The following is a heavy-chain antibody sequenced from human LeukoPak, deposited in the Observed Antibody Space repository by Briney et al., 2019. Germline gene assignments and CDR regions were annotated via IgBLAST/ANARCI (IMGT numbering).Heavy chain of an antibody. CDR1: GGSISSTSYY. CDR2: IYYSWDT. D-gene: IGHD4-17*01. CDR3: ARDQGYGDFDYFDY. V-gene: IGHV4-39*07. J-gene: IGHJ4*02. Sequence: PSETLSLTCTVSGGSISSTSYYWGWIRQPPGKGLEWIGSIYYSWDTYYNPSLKSRVTISVDTSKNQFSLKLSSVTAADTAVYYCARDQGYGDFDYFDYWGQGTLVTVSS.